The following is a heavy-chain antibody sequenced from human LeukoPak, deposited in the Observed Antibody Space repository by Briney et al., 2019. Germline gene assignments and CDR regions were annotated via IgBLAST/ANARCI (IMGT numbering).Heavy chain of an antibody. CDR3: ARVQGRYSYGAGFEY. V-gene: IGHV3-30*04. Sequence: GRSLRLSCAASGFTFSSYAMNWVRQAPGMGLEWVAVISYDGSNKYYADSVKGRFTISRDNSKNTLYLQMNSLRAEDTAVYYCARVQGRYSYGAGFEYWGQGTLVTVSP. D-gene: IGHD5-18*01. CDR1: GFTFSSYA. CDR2: ISYDGSNK. J-gene: IGHJ4*02.